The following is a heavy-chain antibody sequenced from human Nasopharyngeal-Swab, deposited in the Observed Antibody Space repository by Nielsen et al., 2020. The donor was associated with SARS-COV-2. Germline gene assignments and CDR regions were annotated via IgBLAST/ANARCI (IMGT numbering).Heavy chain of an antibody. D-gene: IGHD3-10*01. V-gene: IGHV4-34*01. CDR3: ARGRARITMVRGVKQQHFDY. CDR2: INHSGST. J-gene: IGHJ4*02. Sequence: RQAPGKGLEWIGEINHSGSTNYNPSLKSRVTISVDTSKNQFSLKLSSVTAADTAVYYCARGRARITMVRGVKQQHFDYWGQGILVTVSS.